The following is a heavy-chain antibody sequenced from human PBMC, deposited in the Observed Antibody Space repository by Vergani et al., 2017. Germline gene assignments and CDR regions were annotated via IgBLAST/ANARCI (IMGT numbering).Heavy chain of an antibody. Sequence: QVQLVQSGAEVKKPGSSVKVSCKASGGTFSRYALSWVRPAPGQGLQWMGGIIPIFGTANYAQKFQGRVTITADESTSTAYMELSSLRSEDTAVYYCARPPADYGDPTSYYYMDVWGKGTTVTVSS. J-gene: IGHJ6*03. CDR3: ARPPADYGDPTSYYYMDV. V-gene: IGHV1-69*01. CDR1: GGTFSRYA. D-gene: IGHD4-17*01. CDR2: IIPIFGTA.